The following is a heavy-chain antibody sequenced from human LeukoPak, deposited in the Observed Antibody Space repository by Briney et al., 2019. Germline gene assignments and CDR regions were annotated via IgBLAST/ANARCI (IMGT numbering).Heavy chain of an antibody. CDR3: ARDLAGDGGYSYGMVDY. V-gene: IGHV6-1*01. D-gene: IGHD5-18*01. CDR2: TYYRSKWYN. CDR1: GDSVSSNSAT. J-gene: IGHJ4*02. Sequence: SQTLSLTCAISGDSVSSNSATWNWIRQSPSRGLEWLGRTYYRSKWYNDYAESVKSRITINPDTSKNQFYLQLNSVTPEDTAVYFCARDLAGDGGYSYGMVDYWGQGTLVNVSS.